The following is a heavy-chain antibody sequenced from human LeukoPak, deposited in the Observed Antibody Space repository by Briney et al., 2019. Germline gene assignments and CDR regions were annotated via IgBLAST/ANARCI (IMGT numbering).Heavy chain of an antibody. D-gene: IGHD2-15*01. CDR3: ARLGYCSGGSCSRSYWYFDL. J-gene: IGHJ2*01. CDR2: INPNSGGT. V-gene: IGHV1-2*02. CDR1: GYTFTGYY. Sequence: GASEKVSCKASGYTFTGYYMHWVRQAPGQGLEWMGWINPNSGGTNYAQKFQGRVTMTRDTSISTAYMELSRLRSDDTAVYYCARLGYCSGGSCSRSYWYFDLWGRGTLVTVSS.